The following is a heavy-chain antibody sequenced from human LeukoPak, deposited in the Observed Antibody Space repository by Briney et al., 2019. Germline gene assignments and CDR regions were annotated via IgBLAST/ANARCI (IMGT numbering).Heavy chain of an antibody. CDR1: GYTFTSYY. Sequence: ASVKVSCKASGYTFTSYYMHWVRQAPGQGLEWMGIINPSGGSTSYAQKFQGRVTMTRDTSTSTVYMELSSLRSEDTAVYYCARAGGSGYSYGTGRGWFDAWGQGTLVTVSS. CDR3: ARAGGSGYSYGTGRGWFDA. V-gene: IGHV1-46*01. D-gene: IGHD5-18*01. CDR2: INPSGGST. J-gene: IGHJ5*02.